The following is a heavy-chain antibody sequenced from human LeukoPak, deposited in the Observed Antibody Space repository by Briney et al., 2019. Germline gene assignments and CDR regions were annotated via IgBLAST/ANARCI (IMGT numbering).Heavy chain of an antibody. CDR3: TRGGGSPIEGFDY. Sequence: GGSLRLSCEASGFTFRNYWMIWVRQAPGKGLERVANIKEDGSETYYVDSVKGRFTISRDNTKNSLYLQMNSLRAEDTAVYYCTRGGGSPIEGFDYWGQGTLVTVSS. J-gene: IGHJ4*02. V-gene: IGHV3-7*03. D-gene: IGHD3-16*01. CDR2: IKEDGSET. CDR1: GFTFRNYW.